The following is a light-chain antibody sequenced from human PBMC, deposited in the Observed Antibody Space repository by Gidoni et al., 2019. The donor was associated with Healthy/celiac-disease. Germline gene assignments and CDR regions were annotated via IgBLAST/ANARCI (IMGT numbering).Light chain of an antibody. CDR2: WAS. CDR3: QQYYSTPRT. CDR1: QSVLYSSNNKNY. J-gene: IGKJ4*01. V-gene: IGKV4-1*01. Sequence: DIVMTQSPDSLAVSLGERATINCKSSQSVLYSSNNKNYLAWYQQKPGQPPKLLIYWASTRESGVPDRIRGSGAGTDFTLTISSLQAEDVAVYYCQQYYSTPRTFGGGTKVEIK.